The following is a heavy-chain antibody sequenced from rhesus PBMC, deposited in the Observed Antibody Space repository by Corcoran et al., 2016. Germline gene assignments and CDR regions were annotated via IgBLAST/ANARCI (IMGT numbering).Heavy chain of an antibody. CDR1: GFTFSSYV. Sequence: DVQLVESGGGLVKPGGSLRLSCVASGFTFSSYVMHWVRKAPGKVLEWVSVFSESGGTIYYADSVKGRFTISRDNAKNSLFLQMNSLRAEDTAVYYCTRAYSSGWYYFDYWGQGVLVTVSS. CDR2: FSESGGTI. D-gene: IGHD6-31*01. J-gene: IGHJ4*01. V-gene: IGHV3S26*01. CDR3: TRAYSSGWYYFDY.